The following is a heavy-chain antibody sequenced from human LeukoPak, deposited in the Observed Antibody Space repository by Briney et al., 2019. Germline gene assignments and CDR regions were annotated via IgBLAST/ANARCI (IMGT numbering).Heavy chain of an antibody. CDR3: ARFLLNPDY. Sequence: GGSLRLSCAAYGFTFSSYSMNLVRQAPGKGLEWVSYISSSSSTIYYADSVKGRFTISRDNAKNSLYLQMNSLRAEDTAVYYCARFLLNPDYWGQGTLVTVSS. CDR2: ISSSSSTI. CDR1: GFTFSSYS. D-gene: IGHD2/OR15-2a*01. V-gene: IGHV3-48*01. J-gene: IGHJ4*02.